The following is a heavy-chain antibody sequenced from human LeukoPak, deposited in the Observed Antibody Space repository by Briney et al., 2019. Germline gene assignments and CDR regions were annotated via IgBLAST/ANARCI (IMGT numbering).Heavy chain of an antibody. J-gene: IGHJ4*02. CDR2: ISGSDPGT. V-gene: IGHV3-23*01. D-gene: IGHD3-10*01. CDR1: GFNFRTYA. CDR3: ARVTYGSGTYGAFDY. Sequence: GGSLRLSCAASGFNFRTYAMSWVRQAPGKGLEWVSAISGSDPGTYHADSVKGRFTISRDNSKNTLYLQMNSLRAEDTAVYYCARVTYGSGTYGAFDYWGQGTLVTVSS.